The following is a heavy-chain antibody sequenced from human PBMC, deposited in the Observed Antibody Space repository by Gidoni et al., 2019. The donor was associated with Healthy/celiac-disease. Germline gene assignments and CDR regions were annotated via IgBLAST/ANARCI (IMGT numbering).Heavy chain of an antibody. CDR1: GYTFTGYY. CDR3: ASGRTGDTVIPDY. Sequence: QVQLVQAGAEVKKPGASVKVSCQAPGYTFTGYYMHWVRQAPGQGREWMGWINPNSGGTNYAQTFQGRVTMTRDTSISTAYMELSRLRSDDTAVYYCASGRTGDTVIPDYWGQGTLVTVSS. J-gene: IGHJ4*02. CDR2: INPNSGGT. V-gene: IGHV1-2*02. D-gene: IGHD4-17*01.